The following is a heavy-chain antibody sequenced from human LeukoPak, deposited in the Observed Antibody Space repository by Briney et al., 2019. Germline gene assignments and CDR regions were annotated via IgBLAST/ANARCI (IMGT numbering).Heavy chain of an antibody. V-gene: IGHV3-33*01. J-gene: IGHJ5*02. CDR1: GFTFCRYG. Sequence: QTGGSLRLSCAASGFTFCRYGKHGVRQAPGKGLEWVAAIWYDGSNKYYADSVKGRFTISRDDSKNTLYLQMNSLRAEDTAVYYCARDFSTGYYGRHHWRQGTLVTVSS. CDR3: ARDFSTGYYGRHH. CDR2: IWYDGSNK. D-gene: IGHD3-9*01.